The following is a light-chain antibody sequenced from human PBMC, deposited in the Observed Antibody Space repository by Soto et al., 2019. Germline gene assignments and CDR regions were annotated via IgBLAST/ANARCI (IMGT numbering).Light chain of an antibody. J-gene: IGKJ1*01. CDR3: QQSYTTPWT. CDR2: AAS. Sequence: DIQMTQSPSSLTASVGDRVRITCRASQSISNYLNWFQQNPGKAPKLLIYAASSLQSGVPSRFSGSGSGTDFTLTISSLQPEDFATYYCQQSYTTPWTFGQGTKVDIK. V-gene: IGKV1-39*01. CDR1: QSISNY.